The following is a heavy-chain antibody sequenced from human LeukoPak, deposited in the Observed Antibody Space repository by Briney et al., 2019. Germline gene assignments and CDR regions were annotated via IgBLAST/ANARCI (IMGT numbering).Heavy chain of an antibody. Sequence: GGSLRLSCAASGFTFSDYVMNWVRQAPGEGLEWVSTISGSGGSTYYADSVKGRFTISRGNSKNTLYLQMNGLRAEDTAIYYCAPPTGVALYDSNGYWGQGTLVTVSS. CDR3: APPTGVALYDSNGY. D-gene: IGHD3-22*01. J-gene: IGHJ4*02. CDR1: GFTFSDYV. CDR2: ISGSGGST. V-gene: IGHV3-23*01.